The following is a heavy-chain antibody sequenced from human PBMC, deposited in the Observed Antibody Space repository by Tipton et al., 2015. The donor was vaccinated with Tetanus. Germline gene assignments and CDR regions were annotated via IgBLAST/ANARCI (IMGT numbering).Heavy chain of an antibody. CDR3: ARHAGATVYYYYMDV. V-gene: IGHV5-51*01. CDR2: IYPGDSDT. Sequence: QSGAEVKKPGESLKISCKGSGYSFTSYWIGWVRQMPGKGLEWMGIIYPGDSDTRYSPSFQGQVTISADNSISTAYLQWSSLKASDTAMYYCARHAGATVYYYYMDVWGKGTTVTVSS. J-gene: IGHJ6*03. CDR1: GYSFTSYW. D-gene: IGHD1-26*01.